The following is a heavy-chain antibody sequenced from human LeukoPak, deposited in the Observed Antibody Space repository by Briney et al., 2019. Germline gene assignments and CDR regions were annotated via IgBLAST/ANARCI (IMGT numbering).Heavy chain of an antibody. CDR2: IHSGGNI. V-gene: IGHV3-53*01. CDR1: GLSISDNY. Sequence: GGSLRLSCAASGLSISDNYMSWVRQAPGKGLEWVSIIHSGGNIYYADSVKGRFTISRDNSQNTLYLQMNSLRAEDTAVYYCARDSGGWYQNVDYWGQGTLVTVSS. D-gene: IGHD6-19*01. J-gene: IGHJ4*02. CDR3: ARDSGGWYQNVDY.